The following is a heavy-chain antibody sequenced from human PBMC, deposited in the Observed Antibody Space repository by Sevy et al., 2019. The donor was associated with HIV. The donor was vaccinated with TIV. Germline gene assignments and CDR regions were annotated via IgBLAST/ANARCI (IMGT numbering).Heavy chain of an antibody. CDR3: ARESASGTPGGVYYYYYNMDV. CDR1: GFNFGSCA. D-gene: IGHD6-13*01. V-gene: IGHV3-48*01. J-gene: IGHJ6*02. Sequence: GGSLRLSCGASGFNFGSCAMNWVRQAPGKGPEWISYISTRSSAIYYADSMKGRFTISRDNSKNSLYLQMNSLRAEDTAVYYCARESASGTPGGVYYYYYNMDVWGQGTTVTVSS. CDR2: ISTRSSAI.